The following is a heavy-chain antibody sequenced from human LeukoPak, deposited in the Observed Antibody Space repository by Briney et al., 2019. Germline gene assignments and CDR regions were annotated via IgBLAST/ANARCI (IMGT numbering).Heavy chain of an antibody. D-gene: IGHD6-13*01. Sequence: ASVKVSCKASGGTCSSYAISWVRQAPGQGLEWMGWINPNSGGTNYAQKFQGWVTMTRDTSISTAYMELSRLRSDDTAVYYCARAGYSSSDDAFDIWGQGTMVTVSS. J-gene: IGHJ3*02. CDR3: ARAGYSSSDDAFDI. V-gene: IGHV1-2*04. CDR1: GGTCSSYA. CDR2: INPNSGGT.